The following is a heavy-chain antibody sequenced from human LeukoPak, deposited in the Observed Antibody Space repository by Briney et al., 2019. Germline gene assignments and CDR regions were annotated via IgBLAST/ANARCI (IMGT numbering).Heavy chain of an antibody. V-gene: IGHV3-23*01. CDR1: GFTFSSYA. CDR2: TSGSGGST. Sequence: QPGGSLRLSCAASGFTFSSYAMSWVRQAPGKGLEWVSATSGSGGSTYYAASVKGRFTISRDNSKNTLYLQMNSLRAEDTAVYYCAKNLGCSYGPAYPFDYWGQGTLVTVSS. CDR3: AKNLGCSYGPAYPFDY. J-gene: IGHJ4*02. D-gene: IGHD5-18*01.